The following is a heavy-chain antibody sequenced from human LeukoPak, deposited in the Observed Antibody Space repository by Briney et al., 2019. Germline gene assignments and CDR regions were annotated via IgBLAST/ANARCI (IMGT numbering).Heavy chain of an antibody. D-gene: IGHD6-19*01. V-gene: IGHV3-33*01. CDR2: IWYDGSNK. CDR3: VCGSGWYSKDY. Sequence: GRSLRLSCAAAGFTFSSYGMHWVRQAPGKGLEWVAVIWYDGSNKYYADSVKGRFTISRDNSKNPLYLQMNSLGAEDTPVYYCVCGSGWYSKDYWGQGTLVTVSS. J-gene: IGHJ4*02. CDR1: GFTFSSYG.